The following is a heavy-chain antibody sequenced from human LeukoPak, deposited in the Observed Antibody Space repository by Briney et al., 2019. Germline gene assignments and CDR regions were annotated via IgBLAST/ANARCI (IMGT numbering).Heavy chain of an antibody. Sequence: GGSLRLSCAASGFTFGSYSMNWVRQAPGKGLEWVSSISSSSSYIYYADSVKGRFTISRDNAKNSLYLQMNSLRAEDTAVYYCARVNDIVVVPAARNYYYMDVWGKGTTVTVSS. CDR3: ARVNDIVVVPAARNYYYMDV. V-gene: IGHV3-21*01. D-gene: IGHD2-2*01. CDR2: ISSSSSYI. CDR1: GFTFGSYS. J-gene: IGHJ6*03.